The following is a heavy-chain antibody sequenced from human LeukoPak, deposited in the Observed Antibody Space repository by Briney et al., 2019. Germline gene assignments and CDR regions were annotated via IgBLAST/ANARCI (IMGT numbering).Heavy chain of an antibody. D-gene: IGHD3-10*01. V-gene: IGHV3-21*01. CDR3: ARDFSYYGSRYYFDY. CDR2: ISSSSSYI. J-gene: IGHJ4*02. Sequence: GGSLRLSCAASGFTFSSYSMNWVRQAPGKGLEWVSSISSSSSYIYYADSVKGRFTVSRDNAKNSLYLQMNSLRAEDTAVYYCARDFSYYGSRYYFDYWGQGTLVTVSS. CDR1: GFTFSSYS.